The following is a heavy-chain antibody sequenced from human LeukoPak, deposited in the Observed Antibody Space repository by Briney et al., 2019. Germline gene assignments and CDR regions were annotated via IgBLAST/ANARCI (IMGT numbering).Heavy chain of an antibody. Sequence: SVKVSCKASGGTFSSYAISWVRQAPGQGLEWMGGIIPIFGTANYAQKFQGRVTITADESTSTAYMELSSLRSEDTAVYYCATSQGWELTDYNWFDPWGQGTLVTVSS. J-gene: IGHJ5*02. CDR1: GGTFSSYA. D-gene: IGHD1-26*01. CDR3: ATSQGWELTDYNWFDP. CDR2: IIPIFGTA. V-gene: IGHV1-69*13.